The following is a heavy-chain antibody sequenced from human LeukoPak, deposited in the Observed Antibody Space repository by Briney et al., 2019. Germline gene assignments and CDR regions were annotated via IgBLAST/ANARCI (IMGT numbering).Heavy chain of an antibody. Sequence: GGSLRLSCAVSGFTFSSYRMSWVRQAPGKGLEWVSSISTSSSSKYYADSVKGRFTISRDNAKNSLDLQMNSLRAEDTAVYYCARGGTDILLEPPAIPFDYWGQGALVTVSS. CDR2: ISTSSSSK. V-gene: IGHV3-21*01. CDR1: GFTFSSYR. D-gene: IGHD2-8*01. J-gene: IGHJ4*02. CDR3: ARGGTDILLEPPAIPFDY.